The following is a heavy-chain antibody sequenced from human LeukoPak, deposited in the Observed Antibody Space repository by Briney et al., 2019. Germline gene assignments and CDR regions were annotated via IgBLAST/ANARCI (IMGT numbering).Heavy chain of an antibody. CDR2: IYYSGST. J-gene: IGHJ4*02. Sequence: SETLSLTCTVSGGSISSYYWSWIRQPPGKGLEWIGYIYYSGSTNYNPSLKSRVTISVDTSKNQFSLKLSSVTAADTAVYYCARSGTVTTWNYWGQGTLVIVSS. CDR3: ARSGTVTTWNY. V-gene: IGHV4-59*12. CDR1: GGSISSYY. D-gene: IGHD4-17*01.